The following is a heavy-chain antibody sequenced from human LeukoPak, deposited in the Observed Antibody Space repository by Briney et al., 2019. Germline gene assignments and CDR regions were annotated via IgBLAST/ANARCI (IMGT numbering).Heavy chain of an antibody. J-gene: IGHJ3*02. CDR1: GYTFTSYG. CDR3: ARGSHVLRFLEWPHDAFDI. V-gene: IGHV1-2*02. D-gene: IGHD3-3*01. Sequence: ASVKVSCKASGYTFTSYGISWVRQAPGQGLEWMGWINPNSGGTNYAQKFQGRVTMTRDTSISTAYMELSRLRSDDTAVYYCARGSHVLRFLEWPHDAFDIWGQGTMVTVSS. CDR2: INPNSGGT.